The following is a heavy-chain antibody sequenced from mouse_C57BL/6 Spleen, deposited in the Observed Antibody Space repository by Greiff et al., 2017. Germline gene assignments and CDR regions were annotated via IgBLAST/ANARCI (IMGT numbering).Heavy chain of an antibody. V-gene: IGHV1-62-2*01. J-gene: IGHJ3*01. CDR3: ARHEGLLWFAY. Sequence: QVQLKESGAELVKPGASVKLSCKASGYTFTEYTIHWVKQRSGQGLEWIGWFYPGSGSIKYNEKFKDKATLTADKYCSAVYMELSRLTSEDSAVYFGARHEGLLWFAYWGQGTLVTVSA. CDR2: FYPGSGSI. CDR1: GYTFTEYT. D-gene: IGHD2-10*01.